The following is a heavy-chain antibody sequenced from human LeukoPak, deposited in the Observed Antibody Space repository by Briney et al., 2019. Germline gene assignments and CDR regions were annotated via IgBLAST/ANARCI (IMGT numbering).Heavy chain of an antibody. J-gene: IGHJ4*02. CDR2: IYYSGST. D-gene: IGHD4/OR15-4a*01. V-gene: IGHV4-59*01. Sequence: SETLSLTCTVSGGSISSYYWSWIRQPPGKGLEWIGYIYYSGSTNYNPSLKSRVTISVDTSKNQFSLKLSSVTAADTAVYYCARVEYGGYYFDYWGQGTLVTVSS. CDR3: ARVEYGGYYFDY. CDR1: GGSISSYY.